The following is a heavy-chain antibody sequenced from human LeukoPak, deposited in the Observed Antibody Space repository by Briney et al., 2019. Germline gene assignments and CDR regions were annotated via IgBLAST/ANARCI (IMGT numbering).Heavy chain of an antibody. CDR1: GFIFGDYA. Sequence: GGSLRLSCTASGFIFGDYAMSWVRQAPGKGLEWVGFIRSKAYGGTTEYAASVKGRFTISRDDSKSIAYLQMNSLKTEDTAVYYCTRVERGYSYGFDYWGQGTLVTVSS. CDR3: TRVERGYSYGFDY. D-gene: IGHD5-18*01. CDR2: IRSKAYGGTT. V-gene: IGHV3-49*04. J-gene: IGHJ4*02.